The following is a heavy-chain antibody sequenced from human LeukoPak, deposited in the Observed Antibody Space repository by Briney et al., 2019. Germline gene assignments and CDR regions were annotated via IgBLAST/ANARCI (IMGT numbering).Heavy chain of an antibody. CDR3: ARDPAADHGDSAISDY. Sequence: PGGSLRLPCAASGFTFSSYWMSWVRQAPGKGLEWVANIKQDGSEKYYVDSVKGRFTISRDNAKNSLYLQMNSLRAEDTAVYYCARDPAADHGDSAISDYWGQGTLVTVSS. V-gene: IGHV3-7*01. J-gene: IGHJ4*02. D-gene: IGHD2-2*01. CDR1: GFTFSSYW. CDR2: IKQDGSEK.